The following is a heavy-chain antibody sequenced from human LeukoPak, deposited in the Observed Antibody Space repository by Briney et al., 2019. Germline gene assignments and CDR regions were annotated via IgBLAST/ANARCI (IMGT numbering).Heavy chain of an antibody. CDR3: ARGGKATVVTM. Sequence: NPSETLSLTCTVSGGSISSYYWSWIRQPAGKGLEWIGRIYSSGSTNYNPSLKSRVSMSVDTSKNQFSLKLTSVTAADTALYYCARGGKATVVTMWGQGILVTVSS. J-gene: IGHJ4*02. CDR2: IYSSGST. D-gene: IGHD4-23*01. CDR1: GGSISSYY. V-gene: IGHV4-4*07.